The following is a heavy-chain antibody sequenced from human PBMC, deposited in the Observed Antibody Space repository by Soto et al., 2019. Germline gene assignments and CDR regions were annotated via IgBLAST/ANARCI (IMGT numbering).Heavy chain of an antibody. CDR1: GFTFSSYC. J-gene: IGHJ4*02. CDR3: AKDSVMDLYFGY. V-gene: IGHV3-30*18. Sequence: LILSCPASGFTFSSYCMHWVRQAPGKGLEWVAVISYDGSNKYYADSVKGRFTISRDNSKNTLYLQMNSLRAEDTAVYYCAKDSVMDLYFGYWGQGTLVTVPS. CDR2: ISYDGSNK. D-gene: IGHD2-2*03.